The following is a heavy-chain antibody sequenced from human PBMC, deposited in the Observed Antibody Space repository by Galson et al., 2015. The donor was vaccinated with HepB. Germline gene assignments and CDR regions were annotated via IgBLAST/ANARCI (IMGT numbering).Heavy chain of an antibody. D-gene: IGHD3-10*01. J-gene: IGHJ4*02. Sequence: SLRLSCAASGFTFSSYAMHWVRQAPGKGLEWVAVISYDGSNKYYADSVKGRFTISRDNSKNTLYLQMNSLRAEDTAVYYCARDHTAATYYGSDPYLDYRGQGTLVTVSP. V-gene: IGHV3-30*04. CDR3: ARDHTAATYYGSDPYLDY. CDR2: ISYDGSNK. CDR1: GFTFSSYA.